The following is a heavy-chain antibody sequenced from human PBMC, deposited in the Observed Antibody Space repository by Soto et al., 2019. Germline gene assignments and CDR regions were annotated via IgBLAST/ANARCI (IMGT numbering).Heavy chain of an antibody. J-gene: IGHJ4*02. D-gene: IGHD6-13*01. CDR1: GFTFSDYY. CDR3: ARGTYRSKTDFEY. CDR2: ISSSSGTI. V-gene: IGHV3-11*01. Sequence: PGGSLRLSCAASGFTFSDYYMTWIRQAPGSGLECVSYISSSSGTISYANSVKGLFTISRDNAQNSLYLQMTSLRAEDTAVYYCARGTYRSKTDFEYWGQGTLVTVSS.